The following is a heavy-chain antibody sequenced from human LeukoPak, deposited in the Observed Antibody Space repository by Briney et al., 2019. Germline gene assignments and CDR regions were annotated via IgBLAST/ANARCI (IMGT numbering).Heavy chain of an antibody. CDR2: INHSGST. CDR3: ARAGIAAGGVDY. CDR1: GGSFSGYY. V-gene: IGHV4-34*01. D-gene: IGHD6-13*01. J-gene: IGHJ4*02. Sequence: SETLSLTCAVYGGSFSGYYWSWIRQPPGKGLEWIGEINHSGSTNYNPFLKSRVTISVDTSKNQFSLKLSSVTAADTAVYYCARAGIAAGGVDYWGQGTLVTVSS.